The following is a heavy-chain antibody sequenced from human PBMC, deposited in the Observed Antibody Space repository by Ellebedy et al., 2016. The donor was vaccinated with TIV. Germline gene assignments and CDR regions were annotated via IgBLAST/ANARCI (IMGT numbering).Heavy chain of an antibody. CDR2: INQDGSEK. CDR3: ARENWYNDY. D-gene: IGHD1/OR15-1a*01. Sequence: PGGSLRLSCSASGFTFITFWMSWVRQAQGNGLARVGNINQDGSEKCNGDSVKGRFTISRDNAKNSVYLQMNSLRAEDTAVYYCARENWYNDYWGQGTLVTVSS. V-gene: IGHV3-7*04. CDR1: GFTFITFW. J-gene: IGHJ4*02.